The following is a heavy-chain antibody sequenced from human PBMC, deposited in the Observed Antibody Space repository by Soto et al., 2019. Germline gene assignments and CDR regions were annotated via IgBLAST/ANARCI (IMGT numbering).Heavy chain of an antibody. CDR1: GGSISSSSYY. J-gene: IGHJ6*02. CDR3: ARALIQLWPHYYYGMYV. D-gene: IGHD5-18*01. V-gene: IGHV4-30-4*08. Sequence: PSETLSLTCTVSGGSISSSSYYWGWIRQPPGKGLEWIGYIYYSGTTYYNPSLKSRVTISVDTSKNQFSLKVSSVTAADTAVYYCARALIQLWPHYYYGMYVWGQGTTVTVSS. CDR2: IYYSGTT.